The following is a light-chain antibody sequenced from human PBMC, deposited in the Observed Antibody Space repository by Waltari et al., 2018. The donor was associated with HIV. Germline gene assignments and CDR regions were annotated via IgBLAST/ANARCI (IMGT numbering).Light chain of an antibody. Sequence: QSALTQPASVSGSPGQSVIISCTGSTSDIAYYNYVSWYQQQTGKAPKALSYEVTSRASGISSRFSGSKSGNAAYLTISGLQTEDEGDYFCSSYTKIGIVVFGGGT. V-gene: IGLV2-14*01. CDR3: SSYTKIGIVV. J-gene: IGLJ2*01. CDR1: TSDIAYYNY. CDR2: EVT.